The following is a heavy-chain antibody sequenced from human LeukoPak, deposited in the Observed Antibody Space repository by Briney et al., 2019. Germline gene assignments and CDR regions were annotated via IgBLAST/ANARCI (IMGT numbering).Heavy chain of an antibody. CDR1: GFTFSSYA. J-gene: IGHJ4*02. V-gene: IGHV3-30*01. CDR2: I. D-gene: IGHD6-6*01. CDR3: ARDSIAAHLGFDY. Sequence: PGRSLRLSRAASGFTFSSYAMHWVRQAPGKGLEWVAVIYADSVKGRFTISRDNSKNTLYLQMNSLRAEDTAVYYCARDSIAAHLGFDYWGQGTLVTVSS.